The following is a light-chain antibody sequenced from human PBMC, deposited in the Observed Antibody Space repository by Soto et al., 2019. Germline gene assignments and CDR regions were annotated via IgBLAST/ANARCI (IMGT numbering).Light chain of an antibody. CDR2: DAS. J-gene: IGKJ4*01. Sequence: IQMTQSPSSLSASVGDRVTITCRASQSISSYLNWYQQKPGKAPKLLIYDASSLESGVPSRFSGSGYGTEFTLTISSLQPDDFATYYCQQYNTYSSLTFGGGTKVDIK. CDR1: QSISSY. CDR3: QQYNTYSSLT. V-gene: IGKV1-5*01.